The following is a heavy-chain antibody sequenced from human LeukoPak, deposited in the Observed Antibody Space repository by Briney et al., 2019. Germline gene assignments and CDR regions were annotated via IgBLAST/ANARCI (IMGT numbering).Heavy chain of an antibody. CDR2: IYYSGST. CDR1: GGSISSSSYY. CDR3: AREYYGSGRGYYYYYYYMDV. V-gene: IGHV4-39*02. Sequence: KPSETLSLTCTVSGGSISSSSYYWGWIRQPPGKGLEWIGSIYYSGSTYYNPSLKSRVTISVDTSKNQFSLKLSSVTAADTAVYYCAREYYGSGRGYYYYYYYMDVWGKGTTVTISS. D-gene: IGHD3-10*01. J-gene: IGHJ6*03.